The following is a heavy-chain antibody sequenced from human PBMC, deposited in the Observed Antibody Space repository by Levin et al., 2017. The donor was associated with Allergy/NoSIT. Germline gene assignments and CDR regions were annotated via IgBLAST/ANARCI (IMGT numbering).Heavy chain of an antibody. J-gene: IGHJ6*02. CDR2: IWYDGSNK. D-gene: IGHD3-10*02. CDR1: GFTFSSYG. Sequence: GGSLRLSCAASGFTFSSYGMHWVRQAPGKGLEWVAVIWYDGSNKYYADSVKGRFTISRDNSKNTLYLQMNSLRAEDTAVYYCARDLLLCPSCDGMDVWGQGTTVTVSS. CDR3: ARDLLLCPSCDGMDV. V-gene: IGHV3-33*01.